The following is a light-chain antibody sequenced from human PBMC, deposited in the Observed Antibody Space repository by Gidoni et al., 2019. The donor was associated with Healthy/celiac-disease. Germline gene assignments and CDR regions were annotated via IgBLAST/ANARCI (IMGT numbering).Light chain of an antibody. J-gene: IGKJ5*01. V-gene: IGKV1-33*01. CDR1: QDISNY. CDR2: DAS. Sequence: DIQMTQSPSSLSASVGDRVTITCQASQDISNYLNWYQQKPGKAPKLPIYDASTLETGVPARFSGSQSLTEFTFSTSCMQPEEIATSYCKQYDNPPFTFGQGTRLEIK. CDR3: KQYDNPPFT.